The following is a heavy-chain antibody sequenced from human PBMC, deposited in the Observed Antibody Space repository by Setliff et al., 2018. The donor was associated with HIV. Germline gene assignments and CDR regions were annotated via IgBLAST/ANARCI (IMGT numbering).Heavy chain of an antibody. CDR1: GFTFSSYS. Sequence: GGSLRLSCAASGFTFSSYSMNWVRQAPGKGLEWVSSISSSSSYIYYADSVKGRFTISRDNAKNSLYLQMNSLRAEDTAVYYCARGYYDSRGGSCYSNWFDPWGQGTLVTVSS. V-gene: IGHV3-21*01. CDR2: ISSSSSYI. D-gene: IGHD3-22*01. CDR3: ARGYYDSRGGSCYSNWFDP. J-gene: IGHJ5*02.